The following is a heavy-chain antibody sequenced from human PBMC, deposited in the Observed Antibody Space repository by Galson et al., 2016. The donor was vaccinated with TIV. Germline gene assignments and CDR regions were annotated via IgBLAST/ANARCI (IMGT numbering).Heavy chain of an antibody. CDR1: GYSFTNYG. J-gene: IGHJ4*02. Sequence: SCKASGYSFTNYGIAWVRQAPGQGLEWMGWISTYNGYTDYAQKFQGRVTITRDTSASTAYMELSSLRSDDTAVYYCARDASGALKFFDYWGQGTLITVSS. V-gene: IGHV1-18*01. CDR2: ISTYNGYT. CDR3: ARDASGALKFFDY.